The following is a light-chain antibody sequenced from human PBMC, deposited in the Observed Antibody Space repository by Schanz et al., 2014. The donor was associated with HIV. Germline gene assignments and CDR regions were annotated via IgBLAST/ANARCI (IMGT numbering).Light chain of an antibody. CDR3: QQYSASPRT. V-gene: IGKV3-20*01. J-gene: IGKJ1*01. Sequence: EIVLTQSPATLSLSPGERATLSCRASQSVSSYLAWYQQKPGQAPRLLIYGASRRATGIPDRFSGGGSGTEFTLTISRLEPEDVAVYSCQQYSASPRTFGQGTRLEIK. CDR1: QSVSSY. CDR2: GAS.